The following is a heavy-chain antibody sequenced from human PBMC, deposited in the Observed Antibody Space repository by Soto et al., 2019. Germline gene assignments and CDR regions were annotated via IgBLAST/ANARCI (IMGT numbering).Heavy chain of an antibody. CDR3: AKALYDFWSGYHPDYYYYYMDV. Sequence: GGSLRLSCAASGFTFDDYAMHWVRQAPGKGLEWVSGISWNSGSIGYADSVKGRFTISRDNAKNSLYLQMNSLRAEDTALYYCAKALYDFWSGYHPDYYYYYMDVPGQGTTVTGSS. V-gene: IGHV3-9*01. CDR2: ISWNSGSI. CDR1: GFTFDDYA. D-gene: IGHD3-3*01. J-gene: IGHJ6*03.